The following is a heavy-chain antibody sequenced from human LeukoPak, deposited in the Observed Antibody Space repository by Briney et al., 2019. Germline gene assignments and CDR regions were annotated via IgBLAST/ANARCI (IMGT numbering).Heavy chain of an antibody. CDR3: ARDKRELRQVGAFDI. V-gene: IGHV4-4*07. CDR2: IYTSGST. J-gene: IGHJ3*02. Sequence: SETLSLTCTVSGGSISSYYWSWIRQPAGKGLEWIGRIYTSGSTNYNPSLKSRVTMSVGTSKNQFSLKLSSVTAADTAVYYCARDKRELRQVGAFDIWGQGTMVTVSS. CDR1: GGSISSYY. D-gene: IGHD1-26*01.